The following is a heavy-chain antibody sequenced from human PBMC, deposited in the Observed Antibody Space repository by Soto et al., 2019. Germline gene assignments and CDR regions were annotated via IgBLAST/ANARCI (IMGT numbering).Heavy chain of an antibody. CDR3: ARELGFGPTSYYYYGMDV. CDR1: GFTFSSYG. CDR2: IWYDGSNK. Sequence: QVQLVESGGGVVQPGRSLRLSCAASGFTFSSYGMHWVRQAPGKGLEWVAVIWYDGSNKYYADSVKGRFTISRDNSKNTLYLQMNSLRAEDTAVYYCARELGFGPTSYYYYGMDVWGQGTTVTVSS. D-gene: IGHD3-16*01. J-gene: IGHJ6*02. V-gene: IGHV3-30*19.